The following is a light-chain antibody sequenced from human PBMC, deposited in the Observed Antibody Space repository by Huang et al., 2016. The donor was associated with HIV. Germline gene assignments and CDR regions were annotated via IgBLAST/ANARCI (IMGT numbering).Light chain of an antibody. J-gene: IGKJ2*01. Sequence: EIVLTQIPGTLSLSAGERATLSCRASQNVTNNYIAWYQEKSGQAPRLFIYGSFSRATGIPERFSGSGSGTDFTLTIGGLEPEDSAAYFCQQYGSSPYTFGQGTKLEIK. CDR2: GSF. CDR1: QNVTNNY. CDR3: QQYGSSPYT. V-gene: IGKV3-20*01.